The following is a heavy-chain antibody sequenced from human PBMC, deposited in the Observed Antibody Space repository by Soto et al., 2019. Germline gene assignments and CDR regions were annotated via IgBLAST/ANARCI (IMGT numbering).Heavy chain of an antibody. V-gene: IGHV1-69*13. D-gene: IGHD3-16*02. J-gene: IGHJ4*02. Sequence: GASVKVSWKACGGRFSSNAISWVRQAPGKGREWMGGIIPIFGTANYAQKFQGRVTITADESTSTAYMELSSLRSEDTAVYYCARGKSDYVWGSYPPGFDYWGQGTLVTVSS. CDR3: ARGKSDYVWGSYPPGFDY. CDR2: IIPIFGTA. CDR1: GGRFSSNA.